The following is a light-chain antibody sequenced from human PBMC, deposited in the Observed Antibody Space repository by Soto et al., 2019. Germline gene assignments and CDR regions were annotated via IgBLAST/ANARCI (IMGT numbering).Light chain of an antibody. J-gene: IGLJ3*02. CDR3: AAWDDSLNGWV. CDR2: YDD. CDR1: SSNIGTNG. Sequence: QSVLTQPPSASEAPRQRVTISCSGSSSNIGTNGVNWYQQLPGKAPKLLIYYDDLLPSGVSDRFSGSKSGISASLAISGLQSEDEADYYCAAWDDSLNGWVFGGGTKLTVL. V-gene: IGLV1-36*01.